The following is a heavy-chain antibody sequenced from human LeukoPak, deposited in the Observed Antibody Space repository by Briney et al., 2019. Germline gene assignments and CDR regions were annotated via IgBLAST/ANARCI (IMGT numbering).Heavy chain of an antibody. Sequence: PSETLSLTCAVSGGSISSGGYSWSWIRQPPGKGLEWIGYIYHSGSTYYNPSLKSRVTISVDRSKNQFSLKLSSVTAADTAVYYCARHSVATIPSCYFDYWGQGTLVTVSS. CDR2: IYHSGST. V-gene: IGHV4-30-2*01. CDR3: ARHSVATIPSCYFDY. CDR1: GGSISSGGYS. D-gene: IGHD5-12*01. J-gene: IGHJ4*02.